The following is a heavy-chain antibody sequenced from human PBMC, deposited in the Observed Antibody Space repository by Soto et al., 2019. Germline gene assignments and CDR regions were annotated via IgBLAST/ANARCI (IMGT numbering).Heavy chain of an antibody. V-gene: IGHV3-23*01. CDR1: GFTFSTHV. CDR2: ISGTADTT. J-gene: IGHJ4*02. D-gene: IGHD6-19*01. CDR3: ARYRIAVAGTALDF. Sequence: EVQLLESGGGLVQPGRSLRLSCAASGFTFSTHVMTWVRQAPGKGLEWVSAISGTADTTYYADSVKGRFTISRDNSKNTLYLQMTSMRAEDTAVYFCARYRIAVAGTALDFWGEGTLVTVSS.